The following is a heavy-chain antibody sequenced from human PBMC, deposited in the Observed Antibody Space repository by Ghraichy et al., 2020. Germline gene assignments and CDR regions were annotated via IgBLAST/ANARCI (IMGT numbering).Heavy chain of an antibody. CDR1: GGSISNYY. CDR2: IYYSGST. CDR3: ARGSWPRGSGSRAFDI. V-gene: IGHV4-59*01. Sequence: SETLSLTCTVSGGSISNYYWSWIRQSPGGGLERIGYIYYSGSTDYNPSLKSRVTMSVDTSENQFSLKLSSVTAADTAVYYCARGSWPRGSGSRAFDICGQGKMATVSS. D-gene: IGHD3-10*01. J-gene: IGHJ3*02.